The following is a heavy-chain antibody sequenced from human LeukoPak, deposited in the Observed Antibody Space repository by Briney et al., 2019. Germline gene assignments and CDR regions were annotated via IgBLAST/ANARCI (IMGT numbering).Heavy chain of an antibody. CDR2: INTDGSST. V-gene: IGHV3-74*01. Sequence: GGSLRLSCAASGFTFSSYWIHWVRQGPRKGLVWVSRINTDGSSTIYADSVKGRFTISRDNAKNTLYLQMNSLRAEDTAVYYCARGGSPPEALGDAFGIWGRGTMVTVSS. J-gene: IGHJ3*02. CDR1: GFTFSSYW. CDR3: ARGGSPPEALGDAFGI. D-gene: IGHD1-26*01.